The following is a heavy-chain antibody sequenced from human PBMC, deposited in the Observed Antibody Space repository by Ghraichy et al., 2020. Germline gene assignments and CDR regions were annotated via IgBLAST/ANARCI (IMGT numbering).Heavy chain of an antibody. Sequence: GGSLRLSCAASGFSVSSNYMSWVRQAPGKGLEWVSAISGSGGSIWYADSVKGRFSISRDNSKNTVFLQMNSLRAEDTAVYYCAKVLKDHLVTTEFAHWGQGTPVTVSS. D-gene: IGHD2-21*02. J-gene: IGHJ4*02. CDR2: ISGSGGSI. CDR1: GFSVSSNY. V-gene: IGHV3-23*01. CDR3: AKVLKDHLVTTEFAH.